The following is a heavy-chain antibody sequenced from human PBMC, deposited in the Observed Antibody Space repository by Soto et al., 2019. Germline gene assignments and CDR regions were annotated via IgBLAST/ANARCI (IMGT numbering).Heavy chain of an antibody. Sequence: GRSLRLSCAASGFSFSDYAMSWVRQAPGKGLEWVSVISESGGSTHYADSVRGRFTVSRDNSKNSLSLRMNSLRDEDTAVYFCAKRSPYSSGWYSPIFYYWGQGALVTVSS. D-gene: IGHD6-13*01. V-gene: IGHV3-23*01. CDR3: AKRSPYSSGWYSPIFYY. CDR2: ISESGGST. J-gene: IGHJ4*02. CDR1: GFSFSDYA.